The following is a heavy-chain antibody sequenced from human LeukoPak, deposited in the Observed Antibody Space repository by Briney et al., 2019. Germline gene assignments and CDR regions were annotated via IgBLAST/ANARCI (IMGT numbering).Heavy chain of an antibody. D-gene: IGHD3-22*01. Sequence: ASVKVSCKASGFTFTAYYMHWLRQAPGQGLEWMGWINPKSGGTKYAEKFQGRVTMTRDTSISTAYMELSRLRSDDTAVYYCASSITMIVVVTPAPNFDYWGQGTLVTVSS. V-gene: IGHV1-2*02. J-gene: IGHJ4*02. CDR2: INPKSGGT. CDR3: ASSITMIVVVTPAPNFDY. CDR1: GFTFTAYY.